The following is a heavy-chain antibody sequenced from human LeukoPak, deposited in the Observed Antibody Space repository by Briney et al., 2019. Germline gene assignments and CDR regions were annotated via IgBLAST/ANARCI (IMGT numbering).Heavy chain of an antibody. D-gene: IGHD6-19*01. Sequence: GGSLRLSCAASGFTFSSYSMNWVRQAPGKGLEWVSYISSSSSTIYYADSVKGRFTISRDNAKNSLYLQMNSLRAEDTAVYYCAREYSSGWALPYYYYGMDVWGQGTTVTVSS. CDR1: GFTFSSYS. CDR3: AREYSSGWALPYYYYGMDV. J-gene: IGHJ6*02. V-gene: IGHV3-48*04. CDR2: ISSSSSTI.